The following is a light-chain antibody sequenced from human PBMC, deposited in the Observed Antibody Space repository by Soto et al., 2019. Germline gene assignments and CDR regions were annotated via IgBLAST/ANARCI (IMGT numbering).Light chain of an antibody. CDR2: SNN. CDR3: AACDDSLNGVV. CDR1: SSNIGSNN. V-gene: IGLV1-44*01. Sequence: QSVLTQPPSASGTPGQRVTISCSGSSSNIGSNNVNWYQQVPGTAPKLLIYSNNQRPSGVPDRFSGSQSGASASLAISGLQSEDEADYYCAACDDSLNGVVFGGGTKLTVL. J-gene: IGLJ2*01.